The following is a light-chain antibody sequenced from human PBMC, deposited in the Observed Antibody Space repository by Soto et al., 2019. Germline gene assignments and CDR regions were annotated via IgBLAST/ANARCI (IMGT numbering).Light chain of an antibody. CDR1: SSDVGAYNY. CDR2: AGS. CDR3: CSYAGTTNFVL. V-gene: IGLV2-23*01. J-gene: IGLJ3*02. Sequence: QSALTQPASVSGSPGQSITISCTGTSSDVGAYNYVSWYQQHPGKAPKLMIYAGSGRPSGVSNRFSGSTSDNTASLTISGLQAEDEADYFCCSYAGTTNFVLFGGGTKLTVL.